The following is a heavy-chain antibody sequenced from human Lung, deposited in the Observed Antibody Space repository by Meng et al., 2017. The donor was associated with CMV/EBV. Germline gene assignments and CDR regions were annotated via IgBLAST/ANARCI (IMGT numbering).Heavy chain of an antibody. CDR3: ARGGNFDP. D-gene: IGHD2/OR15-2a*01. Sequence: QVQLVQSGAELKKPGDSVKFSCKASGYTFMTYTINWVRQAHGRGLEWMGWISTNTGTPTYTQGFTGRFVFSLDTPVSTAYLQISSLKAEDTAVYYCARGGNFDPWGQGTLVTVSS. CDR1: GYTFMTYT. CDR2: ISTNTGTP. V-gene: IGHV7-4-1*02. J-gene: IGHJ5*02.